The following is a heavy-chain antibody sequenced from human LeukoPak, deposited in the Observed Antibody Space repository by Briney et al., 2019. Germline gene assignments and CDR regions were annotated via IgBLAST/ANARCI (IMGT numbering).Heavy chain of an antibody. CDR2: LSYDGSNK. V-gene: IGHV3-30*03. D-gene: IGHD1-26*01. J-gene: IGHJ4*02. Sequence: PGRSLRLSCAASGFTFSSYGMHWVRQAPGKGLEWVAVLSYDGSNKYYADSVKGRFTISRDNSKNTLYLQMNSLRAEDTAVYYCATYSGSSLDYWGQGTLVTVSS. CDR1: GFTFSSYG. CDR3: ATYSGSSLDY.